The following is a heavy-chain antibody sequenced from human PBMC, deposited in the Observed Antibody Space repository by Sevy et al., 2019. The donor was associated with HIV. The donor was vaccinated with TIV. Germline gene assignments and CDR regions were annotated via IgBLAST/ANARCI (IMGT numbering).Heavy chain of an antibody. D-gene: IGHD1-26*01. CDR2: ISGSQYMI. Sequence: GGSLRLSCAASGFTFSDYYMSWIRQAPGKGLEWISYISGSQYMIYYADSVKGRFTISRADAKNSLYLQMNSLRPEDSAVYFCARDLGTGYFDFWGQGTLVTVSS. J-gene: IGHJ4*02. CDR1: GFTFSDYY. CDR3: ARDLGTGYFDF. V-gene: IGHV3-11*01.